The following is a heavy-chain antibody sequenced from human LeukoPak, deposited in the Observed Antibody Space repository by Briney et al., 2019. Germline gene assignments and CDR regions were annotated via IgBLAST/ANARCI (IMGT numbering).Heavy chain of an antibody. CDR1: GYTFTSYE. CDR3: ARGRTGSYYTPGDY. CDR2: MNPNSGNT. Sequence: ASVKVSCKASGYTFTSYEINWVQQATGQGLEWMGWMNPNSGNTGYAQKCQCRVTMTRNTSISTAYMERRRLRSEDTAVYYCARGRTGSYYTPGDYWGQGTLVTVSS. D-gene: IGHD3-10*01. J-gene: IGHJ4*02. V-gene: IGHV1-8*01.